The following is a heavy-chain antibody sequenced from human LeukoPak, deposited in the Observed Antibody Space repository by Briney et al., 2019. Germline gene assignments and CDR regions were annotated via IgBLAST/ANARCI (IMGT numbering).Heavy chain of an antibody. V-gene: IGHV3-21*01. J-gene: IGHJ4*02. CDR1: GFTFSSYS. CDR2: ITSSSSYI. CDR3: ARDSQHSIFERFDY. Sequence: GGSLRLSCAASGFTFSSYSMNWVRQAPGKGLEWVSSITSSSSYICYADSVKGRFTISRDNAKNSLYLQMNSLRAEDTAIYYCARDSQHSIFERFDYWGQGSLVTVSS. D-gene: IGHD5/OR15-5a*01.